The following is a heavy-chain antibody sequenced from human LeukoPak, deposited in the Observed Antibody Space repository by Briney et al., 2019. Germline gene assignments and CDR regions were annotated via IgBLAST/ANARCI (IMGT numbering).Heavy chain of an antibody. D-gene: IGHD3-22*01. CDR3: ARESPPYYYDSSGYYLS. J-gene: IGHJ4*02. CDR1: GGSISSSSYY. CDR2: IYYSGST. V-gene: IGHV4-39*07. Sequence: SETLSLTCTVSGGSISSSSYYWGWIRQPPGKGLEWIGSIYYSGSTYYNPSLKSRVTISVDTSKNQFSLKLSSVTAADTAVYYCARESPPYYYDSSGYYLSWGQGTLVTVSS.